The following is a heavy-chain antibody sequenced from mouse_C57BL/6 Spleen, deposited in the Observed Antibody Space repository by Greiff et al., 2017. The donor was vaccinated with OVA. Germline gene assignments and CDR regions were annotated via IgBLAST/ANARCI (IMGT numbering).Heavy chain of an antibody. Sequence: VKLQQPGAELVRPGSSVKLSCKASGYTFTSYWMDWVKQRPGQGLEWIGNIYPSDSETPYNQKFKDKATLTVDKTSSTAYMQLSSLTSEDSAVYYCARGGYYYAMDYWGQGTSVTVSS. CDR2: IYPSDSET. V-gene: IGHV1-61*01. CDR1: GYTFTSYW. CDR3: ARGGYYYAMDY. D-gene: IGHD2-2*01. J-gene: IGHJ4*01.